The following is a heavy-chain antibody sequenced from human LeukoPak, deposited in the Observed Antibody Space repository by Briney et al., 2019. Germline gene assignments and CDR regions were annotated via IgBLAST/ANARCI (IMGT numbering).Heavy chain of an antibody. CDR3: TTVSGVWLSHY. CDR1: GLSVGDAW. V-gene: IGHV3-15*01. D-gene: IGHD3-22*01. J-gene: IGHJ4*02. Sequence: GGSLRLSCAASGLSVGDAWMSWVRQAPGKGLEWVGRIKSKTEGGTVDYAAPVKGRFSMSRDDSKNTLYLQMNSLKTEDSAVYYCTTVSGVWLSHYWGQGTQVAVSS. CDR2: IKSKTEGGTV.